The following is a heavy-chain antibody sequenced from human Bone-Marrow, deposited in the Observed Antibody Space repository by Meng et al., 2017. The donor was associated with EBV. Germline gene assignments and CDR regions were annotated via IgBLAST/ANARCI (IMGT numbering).Heavy chain of an antibody. Sequence: QVQLVQSGGEGKKPGSSVKVSCKTSGGTFSSYAVSWVRQAPGQGLEWMGGLIPKSGVPYFARKFQGRLTITADESTSTHYMDLTSLRSDDTAVYYCASESGRGFTPDYWGRGTLVTVSS. J-gene: IGHJ4*02. CDR1: GGTFSSYA. CDR2: LIPKSGVP. V-gene: IGHV1-69*01. D-gene: IGHD3-10*01. CDR3: ASESGRGFTPDY.